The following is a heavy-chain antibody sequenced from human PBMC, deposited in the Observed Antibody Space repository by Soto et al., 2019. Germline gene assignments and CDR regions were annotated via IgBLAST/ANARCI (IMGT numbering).Heavy chain of an antibody. V-gene: IGHV1-69*13. Sequence: ASVKVSCKASGGTFSSYAISWVRQAPGQGLEWMGGIIPIFGTANYAQKFQGRVTITADESTSTAYMELSSLRSEDTAVYYCARAPDCSSTSCYRTIYYYYMDVWGKGTTVTVSS. CDR1: GGTFSSYA. CDR3: ARAPDCSSTSCYRTIYYYYMDV. D-gene: IGHD2-2*01. J-gene: IGHJ6*03. CDR2: IIPIFGTA.